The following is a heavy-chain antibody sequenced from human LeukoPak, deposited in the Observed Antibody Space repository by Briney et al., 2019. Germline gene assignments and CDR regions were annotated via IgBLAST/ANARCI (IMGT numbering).Heavy chain of an antibody. D-gene: IGHD3-3*01. V-gene: IGHV4-61*08. J-gene: IGHJ4*02. CDR2: IYYSGST. Sequence: PSQTLSLTCTVSGGSISSGGYYWSWIRQPPGKGLEWIGYIYYSGSTNYNPFLKSRVAISVDTSKNQFSLKLSSVTAADTAVYYCARAPLGAFWSGYFYFDYWGQGTLVTVSS. CDR1: GGSISSGGYY. CDR3: ARAPLGAFWSGYFYFDY.